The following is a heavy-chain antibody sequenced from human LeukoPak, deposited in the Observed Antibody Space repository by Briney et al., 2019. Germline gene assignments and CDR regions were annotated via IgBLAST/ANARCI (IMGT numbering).Heavy chain of an antibody. CDR2: ISWNSGSI. V-gene: IGHV3-9*01. CDR3: AKDAVVGATTFFDY. Sequence: GGSLRLSCAASGFTFDDYAMHWVRQAPGKGLEWVSGISWNSGSIGYADSMKGRFTISRDNAKNSLYLQMNSLRAEDTALYYCAKDAVVGATTFFDYWGQGTLVTVSS. CDR1: GFTFDDYA. J-gene: IGHJ4*02. D-gene: IGHD1-26*01.